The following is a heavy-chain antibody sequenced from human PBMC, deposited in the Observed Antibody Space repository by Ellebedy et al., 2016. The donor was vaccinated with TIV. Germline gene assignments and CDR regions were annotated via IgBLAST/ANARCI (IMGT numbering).Heavy chain of an antibody. D-gene: IGHD3-10*01. V-gene: IGHV4-39*01. CDR1: GGSIDSSSNY. Sequence: SETLSLTCTVSGGSIDSSSNYWGWMRQPPGKGLEWIGSIYYSGSTYYNPSLKSRVTISVDTSKSQFSLKLSSVTAADTAVYYCARWFGELLYVRWFDPWGQGTLVTVSS. J-gene: IGHJ5*02. CDR2: IYYSGST. CDR3: ARWFGELLYVRWFDP.